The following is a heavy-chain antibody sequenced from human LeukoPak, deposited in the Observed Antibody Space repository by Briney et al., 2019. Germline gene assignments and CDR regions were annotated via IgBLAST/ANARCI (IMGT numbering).Heavy chain of an antibody. J-gene: IGHJ4*02. D-gene: IGHD5-24*01. V-gene: IGHV3-23*01. Sequence: GGSLRLSCAASGFTFSSYAMSWVRQAPGKGLEWVSGISGTGDNTYHADSVKGRFTISRDSLKNTLYLRMNSLRADDTAVYYCTKDSRNDGYRMFDYWGQGTLVTVSS. CDR2: ISGTGDNT. CDR1: GFTFSSYA. CDR3: TKDSRNDGYRMFDY.